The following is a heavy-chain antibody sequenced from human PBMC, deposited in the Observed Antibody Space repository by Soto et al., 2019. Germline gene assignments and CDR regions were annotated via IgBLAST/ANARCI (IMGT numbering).Heavy chain of an antibody. J-gene: IGHJ4*02. Sequence: VQLVESGGGLVKPGGSLRLSCAASGFTFSSYSMNWVRQAPGKGLEWVSSISSSSSYIYYADSVKGRFTISRDNAKNSLYLQMNSLRAEDTAVYYCARDVSPCSGGSCPDYWGQGTLVTVSS. CDR2: ISSSSSYI. V-gene: IGHV3-21*01. CDR1: GFTFSSYS. CDR3: ARDVSPCSGGSCPDY. D-gene: IGHD2-15*01.